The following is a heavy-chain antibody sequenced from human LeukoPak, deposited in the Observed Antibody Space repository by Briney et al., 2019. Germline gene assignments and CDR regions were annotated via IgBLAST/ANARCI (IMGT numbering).Heavy chain of an antibody. V-gene: IGHV3-30*18. CDR3: VKSVSTGLGVIDF. CDR1: GFAFSSCG. CDR2: ISFDGSNK. D-gene: IGHD3-9*01. Sequence: GGSLRLSCAASGFAFSSCGMHWVRQAPGKGLEWVAFISFDGSNKYSADSVKGRFTISRDNLKNTLFLQMNTLRAEDTAIYYCVKSVSTGLGVIDFWGQGTLVTVSS. J-gene: IGHJ4*02.